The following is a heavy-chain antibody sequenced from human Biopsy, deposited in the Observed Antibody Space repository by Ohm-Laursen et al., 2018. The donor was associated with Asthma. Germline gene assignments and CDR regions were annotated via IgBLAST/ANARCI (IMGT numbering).Heavy chain of an antibody. CDR1: GFTFSSYG. J-gene: IGHJ6*02. V-gene: IGHV3-30*18. D-gene: IGHD3-3*01. CDR3: AKWDTYYDFWSGYYTRYNYYYYGMDV. Sequence: SLRLSCSAAGFTFSSYGMHWVRQAPGKGLEWVAVISYDGSNKYYADSVKGRFTISRDNSKNTLYLQMNSLRAEDTAVYYCAKWDTYYDFWSGYYTRYNYYYYGMDVWGQGTTVTVSS. CDR2: ISYDGSNK.